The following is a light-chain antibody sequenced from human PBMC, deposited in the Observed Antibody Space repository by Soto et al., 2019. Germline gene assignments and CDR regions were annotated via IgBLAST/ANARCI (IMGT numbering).Light chain of an antibody. V-gene: IGLV2-8*01. CDR1: SSDVGGYNY. CDR3: NSYAGSNNV. CDR2: EVS. Sequence: QSALTQPPSASGSPGPSVTISCTGTSSDVGGYNYVSWYQQHPGKAPKLMIYEVSQRPSGVPDRFSGSKSGNTASLTVSGLQAEDEADYYCNSYAGSNNVFGTGTKVTVL. J-gene: IGLJ1*01.